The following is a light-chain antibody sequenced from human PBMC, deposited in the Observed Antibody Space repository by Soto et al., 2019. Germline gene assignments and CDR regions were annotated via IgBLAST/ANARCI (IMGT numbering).Light chain of an antibody. CDR2: GAS. CDR3: QQYNNWPRT. V-gene: IGKV3-15*01. CDR1: QSVSSN. J-gene: IGKJ1*01. Sequence: EIVLTQSPGTLSLSPGDRAILSCRASQSVSSNLAWYQQKPGQTPSLIIYGASTRATGIPARFSGSGSGTEFTLAISSLQSADFAVYYCQQYNNWPRTFGQGTKV.